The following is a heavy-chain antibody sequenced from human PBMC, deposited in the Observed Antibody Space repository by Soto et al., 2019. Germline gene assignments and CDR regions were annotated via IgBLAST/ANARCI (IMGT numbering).Heavy chain of an antibody. Sequence: EVQVVESGGGLVQPGGTLRLSCAASGFTISDHFIDWVRQAPGKGLEWVGRTKNIGNNYATEYAASVKGRFTISRDDSRNSVYLYMNRLKSEDTAVYFCARGGNEYRYWGQGTLVTVSS. CDR2: TKNIGNNYAT. CDR1: GFTISDHF. CDR3: ARGGNEYRY. V-gene: IGHV3-72*01. D-gene: IGHD5-12*01. J-gene: IGHJ4*02.